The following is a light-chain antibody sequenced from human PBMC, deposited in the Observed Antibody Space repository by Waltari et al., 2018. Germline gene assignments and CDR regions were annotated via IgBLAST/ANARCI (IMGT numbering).Light chain of an antibody. CDR2: HIN. Sequence: QSLVTQSPSVSGTPGQRVTISCSASGSRIGSIDLNWYQPFPGTDPKLLIYHINLRPSGVPDRFSGSKSGTSATLTISGLQSEDEADYYCAAWFDSLNGWVFGGGTKVTVL. CDR3: AAWFDSLNGWV. V-gene: IGLV1-44*01. CDR1: GSRIGSID. J-gene: IGLJ3*02.